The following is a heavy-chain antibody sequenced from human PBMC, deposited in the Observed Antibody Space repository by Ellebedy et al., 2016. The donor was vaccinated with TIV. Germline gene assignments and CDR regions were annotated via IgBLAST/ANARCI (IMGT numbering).Heavy chain of an antibody. CDR1: GGSISSSSYY. CDR3: ARGVIRSGGRVYFDY. D-gene: IGHD2-15*01. J-gene: IGHJ4*02. V-gene: IGHV4-39*07. Sequence: MPSETLSLTCTVSGGSISSSSYYWGWIRQPPGKGLEWIGSIYYSGSTYYNPSLKSRVTISVDTSKNQFSLKLSSVTAADTAVYYCARGVIRSGGRVYFDYWGQGTLVTVSS. CDR2: IYYSGST.